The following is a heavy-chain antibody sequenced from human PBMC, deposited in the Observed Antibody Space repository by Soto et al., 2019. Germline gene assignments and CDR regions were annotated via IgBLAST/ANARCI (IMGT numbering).Heavy chain of an antibody. D-gene: IGHD2-2*01. J-gene: IGHJ4*02. CDR3: ARRDTSSFLGYFDT. CDR1: GGTLSSFITYP. CDR2: IVPNVGTV. V-gene: IGHV1-69*06. Sequence: QVQLVQSGPEVKKPGSSVKVSCKTSGGTLSSFITYPINWVRQAPGQGPEWMGGIVPNVGTVNYAHRFQGRVTITADKSTGTFYMELIKLTSDDTALYYCARRDTSSFLGYFDTWGQGTLVTVS.